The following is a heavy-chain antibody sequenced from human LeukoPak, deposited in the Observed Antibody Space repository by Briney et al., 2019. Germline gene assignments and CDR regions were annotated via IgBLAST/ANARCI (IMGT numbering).Heavy chain of an antibody. CDR3: AAVGPADLFDGSEDPPRDAFEI. J-gene: IGHJ3*02. CDR1: GFTFSSST. V-gene: IGHV1-58*02. CDR2: IVVGSGNT. Sequence: SVKVSCKASGFTFSSSTMQWVRQARGQRLEWIGWIVVGSGNTNYAQKFQERVTISRDMSTSTAYMGLSSLTSEDTAVFYCAAVGPADLFDGSEDPPRDAFEIWGQGTMVTVSS. D-gene: IGHD3-22*01.